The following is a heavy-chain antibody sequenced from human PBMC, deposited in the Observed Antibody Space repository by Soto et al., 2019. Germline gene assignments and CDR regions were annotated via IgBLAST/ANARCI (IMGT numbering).Heavy chain of an antibody. V-gene: IGHV3-33*01. CDR2: IWYDGTNE. J-gene: IGHJ3*02. D-gene: IGHD4-17*01. Sequence: QVQLVESGGGVVQPGRSLRLSCAASGFTFSSDGMHWVRQAPGKGLEWVAVIWYDGTNENYGDSVKGRFTISRDNSKNTLYLQMNSLRAEDTSVYYCAIEDYANARAFDIWGQWTMVTVSS. CDR3: AIEDYANARAFDI. CDR1: GFTFSSDG.